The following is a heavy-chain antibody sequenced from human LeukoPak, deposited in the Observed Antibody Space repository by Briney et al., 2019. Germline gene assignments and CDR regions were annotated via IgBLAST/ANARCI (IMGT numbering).Heavy chain of an antibody. V-gene: IGHV1-24*01. CDR1: GYTLTELS. J-gene: IGHJ4*02. Sequence: ASVKVSCKVSGYTLTELSMHWVRQAPGKRLKWMGGFDPEDGETIYAQKFQGRVTMTEDTSTDTAYMELSSLRSEDTAVYYCATWVRSSYDFDYWGQGTLVTVSS. CDR2: FDPEDGET. CDR3: ATWVRSSYDFDY. D-gene: IGHD5-18*01.